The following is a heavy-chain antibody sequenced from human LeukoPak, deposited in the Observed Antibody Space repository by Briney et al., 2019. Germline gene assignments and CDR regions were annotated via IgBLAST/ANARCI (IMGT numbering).Heavy chain of an antibody. D-gene: IGHD2-2*01. Sequence: GGSLKISCKGSGYRFTSYWIGWVRQMPGKGLEWMGSIYPGDSHTRYSPSFQGQVTISADKSTSTAYLQWSSLKASDTAMYYCARKGYCNSTSCYVSSSYYYYGLDVWGQGTTVTVSS. CDR2: IYPGDSHT. CDR3: ARKGYCNSTSCYVSSSYYYYGLDV. CDR1: GYRFTSYW. J-gene: IGHJ6*02. V-gene: IGHV5-51*01.